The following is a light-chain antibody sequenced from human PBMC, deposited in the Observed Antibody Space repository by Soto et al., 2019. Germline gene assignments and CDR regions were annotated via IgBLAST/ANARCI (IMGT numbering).Light chain of an antibody. CDR3: QNRYNWPLT. J-gene: IGKJ4*01. V-gene: IGKV3D-20*02. CDR2: GES. CDR1: QSVSNNY. Sequence: ELLLTQSPGTLSLSPGDSATISCRVSQSVSNNYLAWYKQQTGQAPRLLIYGESNRATGIPDRFSGSGSGTELTLTISRLEPEDFAIYYCQNRYNWPLTFGAGTKVDIK.